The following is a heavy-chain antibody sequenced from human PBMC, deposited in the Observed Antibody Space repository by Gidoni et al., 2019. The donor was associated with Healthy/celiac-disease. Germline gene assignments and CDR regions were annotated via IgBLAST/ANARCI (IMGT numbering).Heavy chain of an antibody. D-gene: IGHD6-19*01. Sequence: EVQLVESGGVVVQPGGSLRLSCAASGVTFDDYTMHWVRQAPVKGLEWVSLISWDGGSTYYADSVKGRFTISRDNSKNSLYLQMNSLRTEDTALYYCAKDAGFIAVAGTVGWFDPWGQGTLVTVSS. CDR3: AKDAGFIAVAGTVGWFDP. J-gene: IGHJ5*02. V-gene: IGHV3-43*01. CDR1: GVTFDDYT. CDR2: ISWDGGST.